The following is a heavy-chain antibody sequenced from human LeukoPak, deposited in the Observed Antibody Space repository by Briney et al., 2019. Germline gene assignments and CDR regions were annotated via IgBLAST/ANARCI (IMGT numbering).Heavy chain of an antibody. V-gene: IGHV3-23*01. Sequence: GGSLRLSCAASGFTFSSNGMSWVRQAPGMGLEWVSGASAGGSTYYTGSVKGRFTISRDNSKSTLYLQMNSLRVEDTAIYYCAKGLYSGSPDAFDIWGQGTMVTASS. D-gene: IGHD1-26*01. CDR1: GFTFSSNG. CDR2: ASAGGST. J-gene: IGHJ3*02. CDR3: AKGLYSGSPDAFDI.